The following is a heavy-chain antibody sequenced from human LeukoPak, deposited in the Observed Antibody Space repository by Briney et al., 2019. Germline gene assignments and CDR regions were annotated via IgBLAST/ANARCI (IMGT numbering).Heavy chain of an antibody. D-gene: IGHD1-26*01. CDR1: GGTFSSYA. V-gene: IGHV1-69*05. Sequence: GASVKVSCKASGGTFSSYAISWVRQAPGQGLEWMGGIIPIFGTANYAQKFQGRVTITTDESTSTAYMELSSLRSEDTAVYYCARDVVGATIRATWFDPWGQGTLVTVSS. J-gene: IGHJ5*02. CDR3: ARDVVGATIRATWFDP. CDR2: IIPIFGTA.